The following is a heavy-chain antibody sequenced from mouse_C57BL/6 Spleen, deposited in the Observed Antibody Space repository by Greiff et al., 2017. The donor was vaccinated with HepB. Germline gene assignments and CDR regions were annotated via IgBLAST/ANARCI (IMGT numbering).Heavy chain of an antibody. D-gene: IGHD3-1*01. CDR1: GYTFTDYN. J-gene: IGHJ4*01. Sequence: VQLQQPGPELVKPGASVKMSCKASGYTFTDYNMHWVKQSHGKSLEWIGYINPNNGGTSYNQKFKGKATLTVNKSSSTAYMELRSLTSEDSAVYYCARVGGTPYAMDYWGQGTSVTVSS. V-gene: IGHV1-22*01. CDR3: ARVGGTPYAMDY. CDR2: INPNNGGT.